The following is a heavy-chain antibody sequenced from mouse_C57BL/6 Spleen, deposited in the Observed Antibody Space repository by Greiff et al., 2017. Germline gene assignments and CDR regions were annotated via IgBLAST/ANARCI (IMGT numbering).Heavy chain of an antibody. J-gene: IGHJ2*01. CDR1: GFSFTSYG. V-gene: IGHV2-2*01. Sequence: VQLQQSGPGLVQPSPSLSITCTVSGFSFTSYGVHWVRQSPGKGLEWLGVIWCGGSTDFNAGFISRLSISKDNSNSQVFFKMNSLQADDTAIYYCARFTTVVPYYFDYWGKGTTLTVSS. CDR2: IWCGGST. D-gene: IGHD1-1*01. CDR3: ARFTTVVPYYFDY.